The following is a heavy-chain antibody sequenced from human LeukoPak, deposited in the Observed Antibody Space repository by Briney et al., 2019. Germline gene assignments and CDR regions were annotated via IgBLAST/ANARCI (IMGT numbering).Heavy chain of an antibody. CDR3: ARERQQLPGFDY. CDR1: GYTFTSYY. CDR2: INPSGGST. D-gene: IGHD6-13*01. Sequence: WASVKVSCTASGYTFTSYYMHWVRQAPGQGLEWMGIINPSGGSTSYAQKFQGRVTMTRDTSTSTVYMELSSLRSEDTAVYYCARERQQLPGFDYWGQGTLVTVSS. V-gene: IGHV1-46*01. J-gene: IGHJ4*02.